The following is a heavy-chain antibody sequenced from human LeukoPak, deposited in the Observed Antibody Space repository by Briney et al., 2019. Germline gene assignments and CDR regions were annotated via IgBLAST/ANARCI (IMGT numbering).Heavy chain of an antibody. V-gene: IGHV4-4*02. CDR1: GGAVSSTNW. J-gene: IGHJ4*02. CDR2: VHLDGRT. Sequence: TSETLSLTCGVSGGAVSSTNWWTWIRQPPGKGLEWIGEVHLDGRTNFNPSLKSRLTMSVDLSENHVSLKLTSVTAADTAVYYCAREGGFYRPLDYSGQGTLVTVSS. D-gene: IGHD6-25*01. CDR3: AREGGFYRPLDY.